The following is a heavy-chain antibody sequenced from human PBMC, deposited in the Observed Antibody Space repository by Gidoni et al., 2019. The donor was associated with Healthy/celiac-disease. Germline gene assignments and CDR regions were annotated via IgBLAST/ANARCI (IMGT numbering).Heavy chain of an antibody. J-gene: IGHJ4*02. CDR1: GFTFSSYA. CDR2: ISYDGSNK. CDR3: ARDTTTDGSDY. D-gene: IGHD1-1*01. Sequence: QVQLVESGGGVVQPGRSLRLSCAASGFTFSSYAMPWVRQAPGKGLEWVGVISYDGSNKYYADSVKGRFTISRDNSKNTLYLQMNSLRAEDTAVYYCARDTTTDGSDYWGQGTLVTVSS. V-gene: IGHV3-30-3*01.